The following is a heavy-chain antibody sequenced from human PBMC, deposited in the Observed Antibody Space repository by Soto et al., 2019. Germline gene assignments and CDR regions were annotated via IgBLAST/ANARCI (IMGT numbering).Heavy chain of an antibody. V-gene: IGHV3-7*01. J-gene: IGHJ4*02. D-gene: IGHD1-26*01. CDR3: AKWGGAGSDY. CDR2: LNGDGSDK. Sequence: GSLRLSCAASGXTISSYSMRWVRQAQGKGLEGVANLNGDGSDKYYVDSVKCRFTISGYNAKNSLYMQMNILIADYSAVYYFAKWGGAGSDYWGQGTLGTVS. CDR1: GXTISSYS.